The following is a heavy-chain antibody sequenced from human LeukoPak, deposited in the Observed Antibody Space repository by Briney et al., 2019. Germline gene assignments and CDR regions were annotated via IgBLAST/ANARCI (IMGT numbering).Heavy chain of an antibody. J-gene: IGHJ4*02. CDR2: IYYSGST. Sequence: SETLSLTCTVSGGSISSYYWSWIRQPPWKGLEWIGYIYYSGSTNYNPSLKSRVTISVDTSKNQFSLKLSSVTAADTAVYYCARTAGYSYGIDYWGQGTLVTVSS. CDR1: GGSISSYY. V-gene: IGHV4-59*08. CDR3: ARTAGYSYGIDY. D-gene: IGHD5-18*01.